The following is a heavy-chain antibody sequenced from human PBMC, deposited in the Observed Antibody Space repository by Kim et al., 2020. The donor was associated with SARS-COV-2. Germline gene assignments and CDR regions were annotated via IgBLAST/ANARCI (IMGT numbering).Heavy chain of an antibody. D-gene: IGHD3-22*01. CDR2: ISYDGRDK. CDR3: VRATYYYDSSGYYLLYYYGVDV. V-gene: IGHV3-30*03. Sequence: GGSLRLSCAASGFTFSSYDMHWVRQAPGKGLEWVAIISYDGRDKNFPDSVKGRFTISRDNSKKTLYLQMNSLRAEDSAVYYCVRATYYYDSSGYYLLYYYGVDVWGQGTTVTVSS. CDR1: GFTFSSYD. J-gene: IGHJ6*02.